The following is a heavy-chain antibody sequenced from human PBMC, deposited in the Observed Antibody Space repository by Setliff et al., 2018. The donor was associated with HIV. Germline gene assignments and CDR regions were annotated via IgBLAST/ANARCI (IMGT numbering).Heavy chain of an antibody. J-gene: IGHJ4*02. CDR1: GFTFSTYW. CDR2: IKQDGSEK. V-gene: IGHV3-7*05. Sequence: GGSLRLSCAASGFTFSTYWMSWVRQAPGKGLEWVANIKQDGSEKNYMDSVKGRFTISRDNAKNSLYLQMNSLRAEDTAVYYCAKFPYSYGPGGYWGQGTLVTVSS. D-gene: IGHD5-18*01. CDR3: AKFPYSYGPGGY.